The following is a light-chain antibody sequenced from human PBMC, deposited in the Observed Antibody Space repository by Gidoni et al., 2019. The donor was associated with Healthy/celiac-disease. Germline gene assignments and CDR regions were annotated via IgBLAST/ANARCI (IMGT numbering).Light chain of an antibody. CDR3: QQRSNWWT. CDR2: DAS. Sequence: EIVLTQSPATLSLSPGERATLSCRASQSVSSYLAWYQQKPGQAPRLLIYDASNRAPGIPARFRGSGSGTDFTLTISSLEPEDFAVYYCQQRSNWWTFXQXTKVEIK. CDR1: QSVSSY. J-gene: IGKJ1*01. V-gene: IGKV3-11*01.